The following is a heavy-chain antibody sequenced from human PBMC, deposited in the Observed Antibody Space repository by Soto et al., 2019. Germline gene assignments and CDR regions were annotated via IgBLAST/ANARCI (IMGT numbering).Heavy chain of an antibody. CDR1: GFTFSNAW. J-gene: IGHJ6*02. V-gene: IGHV3-15*07. CDR3: ARTRGAYYDFWSGPRSTYYYYSMDV. CDR2: IKSKTDGGTT. D-gene: IGHD3-3*01. Sequence: GGSLRLSCAASGFTFSNAWMNWVRQAPGKGLEWVGRIKSKTDGGTTDYAAPVKGRFTIPREDSKNTLYLQMNSLRAKDTAVYYCARTRGAYYDFWSGPRSTYYYYSMDVWGQGTTVTVSS.